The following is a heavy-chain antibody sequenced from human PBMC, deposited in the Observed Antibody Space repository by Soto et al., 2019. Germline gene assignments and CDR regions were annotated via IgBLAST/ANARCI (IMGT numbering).Heavy chain of an antibody. V-gene: IGHV1-8*01. CDR2: MNPNSGNT. J-gene: IGHJ6*02. D-gene: IGHD1-26*01. Sequence: GASVKVSCKASGYTFTSYDINWVRQATGQGLEWMGWMNPNSGNTGYAQKFQGRVTMTRNTSISTAYMELSSLRSDDTAVYYCARDPYSGSYRAAGKDYYYGMDVWGQGTTVTVSS. CDR3: ARDPYSGSYRAAGKDYYYGMDV. CDR1: GYTFTSYD.